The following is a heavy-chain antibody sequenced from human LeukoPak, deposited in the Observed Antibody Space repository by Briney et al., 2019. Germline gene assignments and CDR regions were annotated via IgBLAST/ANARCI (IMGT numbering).Heavy chain of an antibody. J-gene: IGHJ4*02. CDR2: INPNSGGT. Sequence: ASVKVSFKASGYPFTGYYMHWVRPAPGQGLEWMGWINPNSGGTNYAQKFQGRVTMTRDTSISTAYMELSRLRSDDTAVYYCARDPGKQLPFDYWGQGTLVTVSS. D-gene: IGHD6-6*01. CDR3: ARDPGKQLPFDY. CDR1: GYPFTGYY. V-gene: IGHV1-2*02.